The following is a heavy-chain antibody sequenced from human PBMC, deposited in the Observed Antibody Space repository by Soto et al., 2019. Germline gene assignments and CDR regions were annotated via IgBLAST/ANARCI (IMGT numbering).Heavy chain of an antibody. J-gene: IGHJ5*02. CDR1: GGSFSGYY. Sequence: QVQLQQWGAGLLKPSETLSLTCAVYGGSFSGYYWSWIRQPPGKGLEWIGEINHSGSTNYNPSLKSRVTISVDTSKNQCSRKLSSVTAADTAVYYCARSSYCSSTSCGPTFDPWGQGTLVTVSS. CDR3: ARSSYCSSTSCGPTFDP. CDR2: INHSGST. V-gene: IGHV4-34*01. D-gene: IGHD2-2*01.